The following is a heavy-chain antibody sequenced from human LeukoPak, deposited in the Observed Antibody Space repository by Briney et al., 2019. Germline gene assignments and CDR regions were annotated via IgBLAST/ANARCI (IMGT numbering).Heavy chain of an antibody. CDR1: GASISSHY. J-gene: IGHJ5*02. V-gene: IGHV4-59*11. CDR3: ARVMAVTATRRWFDP. D-gene: IGHD2-21*02. CDR2: ISYSGSA. Sequence: SETLSLTCTVSGASISSHYWTWIRQPPGKGLEWIGFISYSGSANYNPSLKSRVAISIDTSKNHFSLRLSSMTAADTAVYYCARVMAVTATRRWFDPWGQGIRVTVSS.